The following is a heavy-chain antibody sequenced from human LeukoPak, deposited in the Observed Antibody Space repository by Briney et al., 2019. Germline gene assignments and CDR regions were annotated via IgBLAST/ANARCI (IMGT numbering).Heavy chain of an antibody. CDR2: ISWNSRSM. CDR3: TKEGGSSAFDI. Sequence: GGSLRLSCVASGFTFDDYAFHWVRQAPGKGLEWVSGISWNSRSMAYADSVKGRFTISRDSAKNSLYLQMNSLRAEDTALYFCTKEGGSSAFDIWGQGTMVTVSS. V-gene: IGHV3-9*01. J-gene: IGHJ3*02. CDR1: GFTFDDYA. D-gene: IGHD2-15*01.